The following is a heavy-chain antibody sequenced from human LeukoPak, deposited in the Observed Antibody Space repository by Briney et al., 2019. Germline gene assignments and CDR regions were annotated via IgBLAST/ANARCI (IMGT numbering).Heavy chain of an antibody. Sequence: ASVKVSCKASGYTFTGYYMHWVRQAPGQGLEWMGWINPNSGGTNYAQKFQGRVTMTRDTSISTAYMELSRLRSDDTAVYYCASTVGATKLTAFDIWGQGTMVTVSS. D-gene: IGHD1-26*01. CDR2: INPNSGGT. CDR3: ASTVGATKLTAFDI. V-gene: IGHV1-2*02. CDR1: GYTFTGYY. J-gene: IGHJ3*02.